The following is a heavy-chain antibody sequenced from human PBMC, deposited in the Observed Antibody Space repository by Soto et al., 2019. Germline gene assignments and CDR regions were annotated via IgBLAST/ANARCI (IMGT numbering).Heavy chain of an antibody. V-gene: IGHV3-23*01. J-gene: IGHJ5*02. CDR3: ARCAVLSTSAGGWCNGFDP. Sequence: EVQLLESGGGLVQPGGSLRLSCTASEFTFSNYAMSWVRQAPGKGLEWVSAISASGAATYYVDSVKGLFTISRDNSKNTLYLQMSSLRAENPGVYYCARCAVLSTSAGGWCNGFDPWGQGTLVTVSS. CDR1: EFTFSNYA. CDR2: ISASGAAT. D-gene: IGHD2-8*02.